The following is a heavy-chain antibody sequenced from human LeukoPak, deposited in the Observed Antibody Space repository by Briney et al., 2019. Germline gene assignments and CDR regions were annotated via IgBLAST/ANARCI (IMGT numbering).Heavy chain of an antibody. CDR3: ARTEEIFGVVISYYFDY. V-gene: IGHV4-61*02. CDR2: IYTSGST. D-gene: IGHD3-3*01. Sequence: SQTLSLTCTVSGGSISSGSYYWSWIRQPAGKGLEWIGRIYTSGSTNYNPSLKSRVTISVDTSKNQFSLKLSSVPAADTAVYYCARTEEIFGVVISYYFDYWGQGTLVTVSS. J-gene: IGHJ4*02. CDR1: GGSISSGSYY.